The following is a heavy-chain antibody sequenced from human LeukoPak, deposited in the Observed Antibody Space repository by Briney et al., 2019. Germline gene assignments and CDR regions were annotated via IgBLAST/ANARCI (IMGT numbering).Heavy chain of an antibody. D-gene: IGHD3-22*01. CDR3: ARLYYYDSIGYYPFDY. V-gene: IGHV5-51*01. Sequence: GESLKISCKGSGYSFTSYWIGWVRQMHGKGLEWMGIIYPGDSDTRYSPSFQGQVTISADKSISTAYLQWSSLKASDTAMYYCARLYYYDSIGYYPFDYWGQGTLVTVSS. CDR2: IYPGDSDT. CDR1: GYSFTSYW. J-gene: IGHJ4*02.